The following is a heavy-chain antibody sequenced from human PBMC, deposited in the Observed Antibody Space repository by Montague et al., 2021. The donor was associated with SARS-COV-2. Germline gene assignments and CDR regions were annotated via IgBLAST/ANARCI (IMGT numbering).Heavy chain of an antibody. CDR2: IYYSGRT. V-gene: IGHV4-39*01. Sequence: SETLSLTCTVSGGSISSRSYYWGWIRQPPGKGLEWIGSIYYSGRTYYNPYIKSRVTISVDTSKNPFSLTLSSVTAAATAVYYCARHERQWLRWYPSYFDYWGQGTLVTVSS. D-gene: IGHD5-12*01. J-gene: IGHJ4*02. CDR1: GGSISSRSYY. CDR3: ARHERQWLRWYPSYFDY.